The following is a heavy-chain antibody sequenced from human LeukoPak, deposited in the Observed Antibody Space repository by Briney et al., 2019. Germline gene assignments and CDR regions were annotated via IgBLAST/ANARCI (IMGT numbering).Heavy chain of an antibody. Sequence: GGSLRLSCAASGFTFSSYEMNWVRQAPGKGLEWLSYITSGGSTIYYADSVKGRFTISRDNSKNTLHLQMNSLRAEDTAVYYCARDQYSYAHAAHWGQGTLVTVSS. CDR1: GFTFSSYE. V-gene: IGHV3-48*03. CDR2: ITSGGSTI. CDR3: ARDQYSYAHAAH. D-gene: IGHD5-18*01. J-gene: IGHJ4*02.